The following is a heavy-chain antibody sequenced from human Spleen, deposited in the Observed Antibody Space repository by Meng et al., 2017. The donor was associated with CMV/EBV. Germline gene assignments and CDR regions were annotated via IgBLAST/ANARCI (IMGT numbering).Heavy chain of an antibody. CDR3: AREDGVLPDY. J-gene: IGHJ4*02. CDR1: GFTFSTYS. V-gene: IGHV3-48*04. CDR2: ISSTSTTI. Sequence: GGSLRLSCAASGFTFSTYSMNWVRQAPGKGLEWVSYISSTSTTIYYADSVKGRFTISRDNAKSSLFLQMNSLRAEDTAVYYCAREDGVLPDYWGQGTLVTVSS. D-gene: IGHD1-1*01.